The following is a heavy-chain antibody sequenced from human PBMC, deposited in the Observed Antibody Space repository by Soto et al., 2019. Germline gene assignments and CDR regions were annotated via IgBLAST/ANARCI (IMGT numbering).Heavy chain of an antibody. D-gene: IGHD5-12*01. CDR2: ISAYNGDT. CDR1: GYTLTSYG. V-gene: IGHV1-18*01. Sequence: SGAEVTKPGASVKVSCKASGYTLTSYGISWVRQAPGQGLEWMGWISAYNGDTNYAQSLQGRVTMTTDTSTTTAYMELRSLRSDDTAVYYCATTIGYSYYDCGMDVWGQGTTVTVSS. CDR3: ATTIGYSYYDCGMDV. J-gene: IGHJ6*02.